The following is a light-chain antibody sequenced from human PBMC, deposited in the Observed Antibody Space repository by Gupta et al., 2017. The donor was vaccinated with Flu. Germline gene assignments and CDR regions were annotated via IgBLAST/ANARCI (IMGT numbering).Light chain of an antibody. CDR2: GAS. J-gene: IGKJ5*01. CDR3: QQYGSSPQIT. CDR1: QSVRNNY. Sequence: EIVLTQSPGTLSLSPGERATLSCRASQSVRNNYLAWYQQKPGQAPRLLIYGASSRVTDIPDRFSGSGCGTDFTLTISRREPEDFAVYYCQQYGSSPQITFGQGTLLEIK. V-gene: IGKV3-20*01.